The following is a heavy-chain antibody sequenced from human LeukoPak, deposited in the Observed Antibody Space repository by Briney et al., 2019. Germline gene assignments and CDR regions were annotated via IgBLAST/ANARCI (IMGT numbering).Heavy chain of an antibody. J-gene: IGHJ4*02. V-gene: IGHV7-4-1*02. Sequence: ASVKVSCRASGYTFTSYAMNWVRQAPGQGLEWMGWINTNTGNPTYAQGFTGRFVFSLDTSVSTAYLQISSLKAEDTAVYYCARDSSGSYHETFDYWGQGTLVTVSS. CDR2: INTNTGNP. CDR1: GYTFTSYA. D-gene: IGHD1-26*01. CDR3: ARDSSGSYHETFDY.